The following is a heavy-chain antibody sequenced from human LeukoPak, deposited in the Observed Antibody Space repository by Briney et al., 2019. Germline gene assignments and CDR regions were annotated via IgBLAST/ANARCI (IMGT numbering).Heavy chain of an antibody. CDR3: ARSLSRSSSFDY. CDR1: GFTFSSYD. Sequence: PGGSLRLSCVASGFTFSSYDMHWVRQATGKGLEWVSAIGTAGDTYYPGSVKGRFTISRENAKNSLYLQMNSLRAGDTAVYYCARSLSRSSSFDYWGQGTLVTVSS. V-gene: IGHV3-13*01. CDR2: IGTAGDT. D-gene: IGHD6-13*01. J-gene: IGHJ4*02.